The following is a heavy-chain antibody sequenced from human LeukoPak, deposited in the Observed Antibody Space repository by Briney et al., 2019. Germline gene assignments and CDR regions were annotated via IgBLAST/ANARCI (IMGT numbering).Heavy chain of an antibody. D-gene: IGHD4-11*01. CDR3: AKDRYSNYGNWYDP. V-gene: IGHV3-23*01. CDR2: ISGSGGST. J-gene: IGHJ5*02. Sequence: QAGGSLRLSCAASGFTFSSHAMNWGRQAPGKGLEWVSGISGSGGSTYYADSVKGRFTISRDNSKNTLYLQMNSLRAEDTAVYYCAKDRYSNYGNWYDPWGQGTLVTVSS. CDR1: GFTFSSHA.